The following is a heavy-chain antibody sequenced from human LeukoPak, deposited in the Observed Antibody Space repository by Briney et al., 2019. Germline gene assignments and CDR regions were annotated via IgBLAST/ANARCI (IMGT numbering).Heavy chain of an antibody. D-gene: IGHD3-3*01. CDR1: GGTFSSYA. CDR2: IIPILGIA. CDR3: ARGRSKKPRITIFGVVIIVGGNWFDP. Sequence: SVRVSCKASGGTFSSYAISWVRQAPGQGLEWMGRIIPILGIANYAQKFQGRVTITADKSTSTAYMELSSLRSEDTAVYYCARGRSKKPRITIFGVVIIVGGNWFDPWGQGTLVTVSS. V-gene: IGHV1-69*04. J-gene: IGHJ5*02.